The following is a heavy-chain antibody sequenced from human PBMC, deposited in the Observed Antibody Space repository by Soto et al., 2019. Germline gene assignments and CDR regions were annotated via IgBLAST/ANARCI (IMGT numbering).Heavy chain of an antibody. J-gene: IGHJ6*02. CDR1: GGTFSSYA. Sequence: VASVKVSCKASGGTFSSYAISWVRQAPGQGLEWMGGIIPIFGTANYAQKFQGRVTITADESTSTAYMELSSLRSDDTAVYYCARGEYNYYYYGMDVWGQGTTVTVSS. CDR2: IIPIFGTA. D-gene: IGHD6-6*01. CDR3: ARGEYNYYYYGMDV. V-gene: IGHV1-69*13.